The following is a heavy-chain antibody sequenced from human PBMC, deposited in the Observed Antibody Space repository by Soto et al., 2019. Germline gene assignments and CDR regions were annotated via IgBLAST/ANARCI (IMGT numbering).Heavy chain of an antibody. V-gene: IGHV1-69*13. Sequence: SVKVSCKASGGTFSSYAISWVRQAPGQGLEWMGGIIPIFGTANYAQKFQGRVTITADESTSTAYMELSSLRSEDTAVYYCARDRKYHYDSSGYCLGYWGQGTLVTVSS. J-gene: IGHJ4*02. CDR2: IIPIFGTA. CDR1: GGTFSSYA. D-gene: IGHD3-22*01. CDR3: ARDRKYHYDSSGYCLGY.